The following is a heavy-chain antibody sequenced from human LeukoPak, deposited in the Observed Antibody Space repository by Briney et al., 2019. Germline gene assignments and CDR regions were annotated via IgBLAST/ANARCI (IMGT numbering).Heavy chain of an antibody. Sequence: PGGSLRLSCAASGFTFIDYGMHWVRQAPGKGLEWVSSISSSSSYIYYADSVKGRFTISRDNAKNSLYLQMNSLRAEDTAVYYCASAIRDAFDIWGQGTMVTVSS. CDR3: ASAIRDAFDI. CDR1: GFTFIDYG. V-gene: IGHV3-21*01. J-gene: IGHJ3*02. CDR2: ISSSSSYI.